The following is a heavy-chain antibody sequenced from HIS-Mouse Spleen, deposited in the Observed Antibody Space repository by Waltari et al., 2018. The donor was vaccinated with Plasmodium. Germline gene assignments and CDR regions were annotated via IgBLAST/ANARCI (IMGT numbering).Heavy chain of an antibody. D-gene: IGHD6-13*01. V-gene: IGHV3-7*01. CDR1: GFPFGSYW. CDR2: IKQDGSEK. Sequence: EVQLVESGGGLVQPGGSLGLPVAASGFPFGSYWMGWVRQAPGKGLEWVANIKQDGSEKYYVDSVKGRFTISRDNAKNSLYLQMNSLRAEDTAVYYCASSWYWYFDLWGRGTLVTVSS. J-gene: IGHJ2*01. CDR3: ASSWYWYFDL.